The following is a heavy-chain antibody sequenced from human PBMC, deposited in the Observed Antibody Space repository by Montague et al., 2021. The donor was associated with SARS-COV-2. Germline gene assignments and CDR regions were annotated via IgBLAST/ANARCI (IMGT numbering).Heavy chain of an antibody. D-gene: IGHD4-23*01. CDR3: ARWDPQTLTLIGLRGKSASDY. V-gene: IGHV4-34*01. Sequence: SETLSLTSAVYGGSFSGYYWTWIRQSPGEGLEWIAEINHSGTTNYNFNPSLRSRVTISVDTSKSQFSLKLSSVTAADTGVYYCARWDPQTLTLIGLRGKSASDYWGQGTLVTVSS. J-gene: IGHJ4*02. CDR2: INHSGTT. CDR1: GGSFSGYY.